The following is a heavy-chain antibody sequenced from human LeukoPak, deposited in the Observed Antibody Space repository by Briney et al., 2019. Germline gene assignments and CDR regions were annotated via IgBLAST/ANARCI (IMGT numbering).Heavy chain of an antibody. D-gene: IGHD2-15*01. CDR2: ISSSSSYI. CDR1: GFTVSSNY. J-gene: IGHJ4*02. V-gene: IGHV3-21*01. Sequence: GGSLRLSCAASGFTVSSNYMSWVRQAPGKGLEWVSSISSSSSYIYYADSVKGRFTISRDNAKNSLYLQMNSLRAEDTAVYYCAREVVGGYFDYWGQGTLVTVSS. CDR3: AREVVGGYFDY.